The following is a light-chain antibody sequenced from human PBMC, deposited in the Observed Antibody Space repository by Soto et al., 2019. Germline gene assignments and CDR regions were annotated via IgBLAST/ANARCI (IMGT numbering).Light chain of an antibody. CDR2: DAS. V-gene: IGKV1-33*01. CDR1: QDISHY. Sequence: IQMTQSPSSLSASVGDRVTITCQASQDISHYLNWYQQKPGKAPKLLIYDASNLAKGVPTRFSGRRSGTHFTFTITSLQPADIATYYCQQYINIPSTFGQGTRLEIK. CDR3: QQYINIPST. J-gene: IGKJ5*01.